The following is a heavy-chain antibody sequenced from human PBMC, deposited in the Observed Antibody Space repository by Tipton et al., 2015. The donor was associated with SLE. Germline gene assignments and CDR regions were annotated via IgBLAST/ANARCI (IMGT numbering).Heavy chain of an antibody. CDR1: GGSFSGYY. V-gene: IGHV4-34*01. CDR3: ARGIMGDLDY. CDR2: IKHSGRT. Sequence: TLSLTCAVYGGSFSGYYSSWIRKPSGKGLEWIGKIKHSGRTNYNLTLKSRVTISVDTSKNYISLKLLSMTAADTAVYYCARGIMGDLDYWVQGSLVTVSS. D-gene: IGHD3-16*01. J-gene: IGHJ4*02.